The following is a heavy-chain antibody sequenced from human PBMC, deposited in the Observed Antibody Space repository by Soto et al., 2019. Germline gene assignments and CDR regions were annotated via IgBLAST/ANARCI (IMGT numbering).Heavy chain of an antibody. Sequence: SETLSLTCPVSGASLSSSSYYWGWLRQPPGKGLEWIGSIYYSGSTYYNPSLKSRVTISVDTSKNQFSLKLSSVTAADTAVYYCARHFCGFDPWGQGTLVTVSS. CDR3: ARHFCGFDP. CDR1: GASLSSSSYY. CDR2: IYYSGST. J-gene: IGHJ5*02. V-gene: IGHV4-39*01.